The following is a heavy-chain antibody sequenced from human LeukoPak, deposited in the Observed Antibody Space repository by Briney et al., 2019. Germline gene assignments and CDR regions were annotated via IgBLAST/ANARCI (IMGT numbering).Heavy chain of an antibody. CDR3: ARHAVYAGSGWAFDY. D-gene: IGHD6-19*01. J-gene: IGHJ4*02. CDR2: IFHTGSGST. Sequence: KSSETLSLTCTVSGGSISPYYWSWIRQPPGKGLEWIGYIFHTGSGSTSHNPSLKSRVTISVDTSKNQFSLNLYSVTAADTAVYYCARHAVYAGSGWAFDYWGRGTLVTVSS. V-gene: IGHV4-59*08. CDR1: GGSISPYY.